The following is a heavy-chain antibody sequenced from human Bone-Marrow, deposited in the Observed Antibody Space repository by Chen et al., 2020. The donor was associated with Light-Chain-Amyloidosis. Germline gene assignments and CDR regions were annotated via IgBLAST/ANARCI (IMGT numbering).Heavy chain of an antibody. J-gene: IGHJ4*02. CDR3: ARRRDGYNFDY. CDR2: IYPDDSDA. V-gene: IGHV5-51*01. Sequence: GSGYTFPNYWIGWVRQMPGKGLEWMGVIYPDDSDARYSPSFEGQVTISADKSITTAFLQWRSLKASDTAMYYCARRRDGYNFDYWGQGTLVTVSS. CDR1: GYTFPNYW. D-gene: IGHD5-12*01.